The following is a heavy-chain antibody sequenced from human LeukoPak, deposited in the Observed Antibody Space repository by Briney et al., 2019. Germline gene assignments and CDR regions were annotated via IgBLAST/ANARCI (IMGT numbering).Heavy chain of an antibody. D-gene: IGHD3-16*02. V-gene: IGHV4-38-2*02. CDR3: ARVTFGGVIVPYFDY. CDR2: IYHSGST. Sequence: PSETLSLTCTVSGYSISSGYYWGWIRQPPGKGLEWIGSIYHSGSTYYNPSLKSRVTISVDTSKTQFALKLSSVTAADTAMYYCARVTFGGVIVPYFDYWGQGTLVTVSS. CDR1: GYSISSGYY. J-gene: IGHJ4*02.